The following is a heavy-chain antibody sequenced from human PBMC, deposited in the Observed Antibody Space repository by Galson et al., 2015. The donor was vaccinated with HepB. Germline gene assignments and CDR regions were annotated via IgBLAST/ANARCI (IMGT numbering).Heavy chain of an antibody. V-gene: IGHV3-11*01. CDR2: ISGSGNTI. D-gene: IGHD1-1*01. Sequence: SLRLSCAASGFTFSDYYMSWIRQAPGKGLEWVSYISGSGNTISYADSVKGRFTISRDNAQNSLYLQINSLRAEDTAAYYCARRGTSRCFDYWGQGTLITVFS. CDR3: ARRGTSRCFDY. CDR1: GFTFSDYY. J-gene: IGHJ4*02.